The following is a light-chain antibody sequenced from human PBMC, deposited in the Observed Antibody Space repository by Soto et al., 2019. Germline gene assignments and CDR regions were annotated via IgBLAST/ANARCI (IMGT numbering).Light chain of an antibody. J-gene: IGLJ2*01. CDR3: ISYTSSSTRV. CDR2: DIS. V-gene: IGLV2-14*01. Sequence: QSALTQPASVSGSPGQSITISCTGTSSDVGGHNYVSWYQQHPGKAPKLMIYDISNRHSGVSNRFSGSRSGNTAALTLSGLQAEDEADYYCISYTSSSTRVFGGGTKLTVL. CDR1: SSDVGGHNY.